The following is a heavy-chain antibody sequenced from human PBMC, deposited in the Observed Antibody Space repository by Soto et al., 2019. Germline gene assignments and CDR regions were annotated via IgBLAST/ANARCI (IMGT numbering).Heavy chain of an antibody. V-gene: IGHV1-18*01. D-gene: IGHD3-22*01. CDR1: GYTFTSYG. CDR3: ARGRYYDSSGHLPAEYFQH. CDR2: ISAYNGNT. Sequence: ASVKLSCKDSGYTFTSYGISWVRQAPGQWLEWMGWISAYNGNTNYAQKLQGRVTMTTDTSTSTAYMELRSLRSDDTAVYYCARGRYYDSSGHLPAEYFQHWGQGTLVTVSS. J-gene: IGHJ1*01.